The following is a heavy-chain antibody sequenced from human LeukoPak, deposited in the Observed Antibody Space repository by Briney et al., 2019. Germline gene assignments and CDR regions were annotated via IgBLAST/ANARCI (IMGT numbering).Heavy chain of an antibody. V-gene: IGHV1-58*02. J-gene: IGHJ4*02. CDR1: GFTFTSSA. CDR3: AAVYKGGGNYFDY. CDR2: IVVGSGNT. Sequence: GASVKVSCKASGFTFTSSAMQWVRQARGQRLEWIGWIVVGSGNTNYAQKFQERVTITRDMSTSTAYTELSSLRSEDTAVYYCAAVYKGGGNYFDYWGQGTLVTVSS. D-gene: IGHD1-26*01.